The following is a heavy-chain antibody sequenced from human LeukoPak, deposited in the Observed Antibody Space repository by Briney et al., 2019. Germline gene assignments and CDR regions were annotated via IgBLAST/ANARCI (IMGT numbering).Heavy chain of an antibody. V-gene: IGHV4-61*02. J-gene: IGHJ4*02. CDR3: ARRVGARRGNFDY. D-gene: IGHD1-26*01. CDR2: IYTSGST. CDR1: GGSISSGSYY. Sequence: SETLSLTCTVSGGSISSGSYYWSWIRQPAGKGLEWIGRIYTSGSTNYNPSLKSRVTISVDTSKNQFSLRLSSVTAADTAVYYCARRVGARRGNFDYWGQGTLVTVSS.